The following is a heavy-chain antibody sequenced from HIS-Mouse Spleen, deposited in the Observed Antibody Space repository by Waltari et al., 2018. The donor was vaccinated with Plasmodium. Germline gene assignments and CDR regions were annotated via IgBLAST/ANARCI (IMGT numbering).Heavy chain of an antibody. CDR3: AKVAQGTRDAFDI. CDR2: IWYDGSNK. J-gene: IGHJ3*02. CDR1: GFTFIRYG. D-gene: IGHD2-8*01. V-gene: IGHV3-33*06. Sequence: QVQLVESGGGVVQPGRSLRLSCAASGFTFIRYGMPWFRPAPAKGLEWVAVIWYDGSNKYYADSVKGRFTISRDNSKNTLYLQMNSLRAEDTAVYYCAKVAQGTRDAFDIWGQGTMVTVSS.